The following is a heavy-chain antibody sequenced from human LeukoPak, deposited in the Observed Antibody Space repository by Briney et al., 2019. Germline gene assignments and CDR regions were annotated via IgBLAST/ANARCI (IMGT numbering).Heavy chain of an antibody. CDR1: GFTFSSYS. Sequence: GGSLRLSCAASGFTFSSYSMNWVRQAPGKGPEWVATMKPDGSEKYYVDSVKGRFTISRDNAKNSVYLQMDSLRVEDTAVYYCAKDAFWGRGTLVTVSS. CDR3: AKDAF. V-gene: IGHV3-7*01. CDR2: MKPDGSEK. J-gene: IGHJ4*02.